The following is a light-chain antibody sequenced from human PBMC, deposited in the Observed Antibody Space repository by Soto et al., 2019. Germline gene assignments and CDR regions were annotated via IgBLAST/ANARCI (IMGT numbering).Light chain of an antibody. Sequence: EIVLTQSPDTLSLSPGERATLSCRASRSFSSSYLAWYQQTPGQAPRLLIYAASSRATGIPDRFSGSGSGTDFTLTISSLEPEDSAVYYCQQYGSSPPYTFGQGSKLEIK. CDR3: QQYGSSPPYT. CDR2: AAS. V-gene: IGKV3-20*01. CDR1: RSFSSSY. J-gene: IGKJ2*01.